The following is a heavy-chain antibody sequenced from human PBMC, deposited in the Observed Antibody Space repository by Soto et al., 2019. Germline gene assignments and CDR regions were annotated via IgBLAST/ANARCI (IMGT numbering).Heavy chain of an antibody. CDR2: ISAHNGNT. CDR3: ARGRYGDY. J-gene: IGHJ4*02. V-gene: IGHV1-18*01. Sequence: QVHLVQSGAEVKKPGASVKVSCKGSSYIFNTYGVTWVRQAPGQGLEWMGWISAHNGNTNYAQKLQGRVTVTRDTSTSTAYMELRNLRSDDTAVYYCARGRYGDYWGQGALVTVSS. D-gene: IGHD1-1*01. CDR1: SYIFNTYG.